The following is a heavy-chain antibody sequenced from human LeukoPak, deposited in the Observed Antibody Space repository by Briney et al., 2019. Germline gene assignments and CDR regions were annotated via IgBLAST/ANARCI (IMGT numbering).Heavy chain of an antibody. V-gene: IGHV1-8*01. J-gene: IGHJ4*02. Sequence: ASVKVSCKASGYTFTSYDINWVRQATGQGLEWMGWMNPNSGNTGYAQKFQGRVTMTRNTSISTVYMELSSLRSEDTAVYYCAREGYCSGGSCYYFDYWGQGTLVTVSS. CDR2: MNPNSGNT. CDR3: AREGYCSGGSCYYFDY. D-gene: IGHD2-15*01. CDR1: GYTFTSYD.